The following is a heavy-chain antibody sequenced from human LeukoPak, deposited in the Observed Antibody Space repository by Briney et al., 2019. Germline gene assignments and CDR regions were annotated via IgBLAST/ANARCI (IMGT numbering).Heavy chain of an antibody. V-gene: IGHV4-61*05. J-gene: IGHJ4*02. Sequence: PSETLSLTCTVSGGSISSSSYYWGWIPQPPGKGLEWIGYIYYSGSINYNPSLKSRVTISVDTSKNQFSLRLSSVTAAETAVFYCAAAPNYDYVWGSYRYPGYFDYWGQGTLVTVSS. D-gene: IGHD3-16*02. CDR1: GGSISSSSYY. CDR2: IYYSGSI. CDR3: AAAPNYDYVWGSYRYPGYFDY.